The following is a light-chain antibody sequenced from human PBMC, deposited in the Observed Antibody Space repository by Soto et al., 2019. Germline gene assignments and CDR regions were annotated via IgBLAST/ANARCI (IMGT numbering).Light chain of an antibody. J-gene: IGLJ1*01. CDR3: CSYVGRNTYV. CDR2: DVS. Sequence: QSVLTQPRSASGSPGQSITISCTGTSSDVGGYNHVSWYQQHPAKAPKLIIFDVSKRPSGVPNRFSGSKSGNTASLTISGLRAEDEADYYCCSYVGRNTYVFGTGTKLTVL. CDR1: SSDVGGYNH. V-gene: IGLV2-11*01.